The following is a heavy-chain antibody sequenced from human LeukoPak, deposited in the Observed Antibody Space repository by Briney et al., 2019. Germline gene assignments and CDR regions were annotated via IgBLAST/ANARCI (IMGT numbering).Heavy chain of an antibody. D-gene: IGHD2-15*01. CDR1: GFTFSSYW. CDR2: INSDGSST. V-gene: IGHV3-74*01. J-gene: IGHJ5*02. Sequence: GGSLRLSCAASGFTFSSYWMHWVRQAPGKGLVWVSRINSDGSSTSYADSVKGRFTISRDNAKNTLYLQMNSLRAEDTAVYYCARGLDIVVVVAANRFDWFDHWGQGTLVTVSS. CDR3: ARGLDIVVVVAANRFDWFDH.